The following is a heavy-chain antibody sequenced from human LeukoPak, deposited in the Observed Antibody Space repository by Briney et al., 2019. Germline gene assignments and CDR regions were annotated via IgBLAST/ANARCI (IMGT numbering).Heavy chain of an antibody. D-gene: IGHD6-13*01. CDR2: IYHSGST. CDR1: GGSISSGGYY. V-gene: IGHV4-30-2*01. J-gene: IGHJ4*02. Sequence: SETLSLTCTVSGGSISSGGYYWSWIRQPPGKGLEWIGYIYHSGSTYYNPSLKSRVTISVDRSKNQFSLKLSSVTAADTAVYYCARVGRWYRLDYWGQGTLVTVSS. CDR3: ARVGRWYRLDY.